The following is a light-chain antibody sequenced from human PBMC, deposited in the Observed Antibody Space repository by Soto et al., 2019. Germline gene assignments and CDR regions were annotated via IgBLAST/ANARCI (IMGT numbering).Light chain of an antibody. J-gene: IGLJ7*01. CDR1: SSNIGNNY. V-gene: IGLV1-51*01. Sequence: QLVLTQPPSVSAAPGQKVTISCSGGSSNIGNNYVSWYQQLPGTAPKLLIYDENKRPSGIPDRFSGSKSGTSATLGITGLQTGDEADYYCGTWDSSLSVWLFGGGTQLTVL. CDR2: DEN. CDR3: GTWDSSLSVWL.